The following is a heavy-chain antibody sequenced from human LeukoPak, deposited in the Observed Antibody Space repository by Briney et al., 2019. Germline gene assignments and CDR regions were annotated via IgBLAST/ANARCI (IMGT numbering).Heavy chain of an antibody. D-gene: IGHD3-3*01. Sequence: SETLSLTCTVSGGSISSSSYYWGWIRQPPGKGLEWIGSIYYSGSTYYNPSLKSRVTISADTSKNQFSLKLSSVTAADTAVYYCASPYDFWSGRPDVWGQRDHGHRLL. V-gene: IGHV4-39*01. CDR1: GGSISSSSYY. J-gene: IGHJ6*01. CDR2: IYYSGST. CDR3: ASPYDFWSGRPDV.